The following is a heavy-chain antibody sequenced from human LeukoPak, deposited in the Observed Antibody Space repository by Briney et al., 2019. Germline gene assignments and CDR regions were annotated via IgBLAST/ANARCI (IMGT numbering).Heavy chain of an antibody. V-gene: IGHV3-43*01. Sequence: GGSLRLSCAASGFTFDDYTMHWVRQAPGKGLEWVSLISWDGGGTYYADSVKGRFTISRDNSKDSLYLQMNSLRTEDTALYYCATTRSGYDNSGSFDFWGQGTLVTVSS. J-gene: IGHJ4*02. D-gene: IGHD3-22*01. CDR2: ISWDGGGT. CDR1: GFTFDDYT. CDR3: ATTRSGYDNSGSFDF.